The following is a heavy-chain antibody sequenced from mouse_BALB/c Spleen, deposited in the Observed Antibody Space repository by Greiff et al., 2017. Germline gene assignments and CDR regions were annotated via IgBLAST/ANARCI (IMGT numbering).Heavy chain of an antibody. V-gene: IGHV5-12-1*01. Sequence: EVKLVESGGGLVKPGGSLRLSCAASGFAFSSYDMSWVRQTPEKRLEWVAYISSGGGSTYYPDTVKGRFTISRDNAKNTLYLQMSSLKSEDTAMYYCARPSYYRYDVYFDYWGQGTTLTVSS. CDR2: ISSGGGST. CDR1: GFAFSSYD. CDR3: ARPSYYRYDVYFDY. D-gene: IGHD2-14*01. J-gene: IGHJ2*01.